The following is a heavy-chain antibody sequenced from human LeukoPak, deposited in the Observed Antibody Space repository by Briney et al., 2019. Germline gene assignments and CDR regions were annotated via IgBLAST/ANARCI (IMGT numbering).Heavy chain of an antibody. CDR3: TTETLVTSIRFY. CDR1: GFTFSNAW. D-gene: IGHD2-21*02. Sequence: GGSLRLSCAASGFTFSNAWMSWVRQAPGKGLEWVGRIKSKTDGGTTDYAAPVKRRFTTSRDDSKKTLYLQMNSLKIEDTAVYYCTTETLVTSIRFYWGQGTLVSVSS. J-gene: IGHJ4*02. V-gene: IGHV3-15*01. CDR2: IKSKTDGGTT.